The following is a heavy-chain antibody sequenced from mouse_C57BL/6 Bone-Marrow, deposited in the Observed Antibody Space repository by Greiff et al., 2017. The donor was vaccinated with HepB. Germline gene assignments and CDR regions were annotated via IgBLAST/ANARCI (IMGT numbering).Heavy chain of an antibody. CDR3: ARGNGNNYFDY. CDR1: GYTFTSYT. V-gene: IGHV1-4*01. J-gene: IGHJ2*01. Sequence: VQLVESGAELARPGASVKMSCKASGYTFTSYTMHWVKQRPGQGLEWIGYINPSSGYTKYNQKFKDKATLTADKSSSTAYMQLSSLTSEDSAVYYCARGNGNNYFDYWGQGTTLTVSS. D-gene: IGHD2-1*01. CDR2: INPSSGYT.